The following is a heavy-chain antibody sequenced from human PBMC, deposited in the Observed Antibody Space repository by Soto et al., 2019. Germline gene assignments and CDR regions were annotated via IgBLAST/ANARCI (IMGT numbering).Heavy chain of an antibody. D-gene: IGHD6-19*01. V-gene: IGHV3-15*01. J-gene: IGHJ4*02. Sequence: GGSLRLFCAASGFTFSNAWMSWVRQAPGKGLEWVGRIKSKTDGGTTEYAAPVKGRFTISRDDSKNTLYLQMNSLKTEDTAVYYCSTDTAVSGGLNFDYWGQGTLVTVSS. CDR2: IKSKTDGGTT. CDR3: STDTAVSGGLNFDY. CDR1: GFTFSNAW.